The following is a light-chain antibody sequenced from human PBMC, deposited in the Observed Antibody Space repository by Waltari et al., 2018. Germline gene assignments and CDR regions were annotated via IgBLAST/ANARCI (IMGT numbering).Light chain of an antibody. V-gene: IGKV1-39*01. CDR1: QNINNY. Sequence: DIQMTQSPSSLSASVGDRVTITCRASQNINNYLSWYHQKPGEAPRLLIFSASIPHSGVPSRFTGSGSETDFALTIGGMQPEDSGIYYCQQSYNDPRTFGQGTRVQV. J-gene: IGKJ1*01. CDR3: QQSYNDPRT. CDR2: SAS.